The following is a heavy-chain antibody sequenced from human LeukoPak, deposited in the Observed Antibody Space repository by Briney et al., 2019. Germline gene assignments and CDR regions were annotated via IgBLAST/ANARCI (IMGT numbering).Heavy chain of an antibody. CDR3: ARVLPGPGDYCYYYMDV. V-gene: IGHV1-69*13. J-gene: IGHJ6*03. Sequence: ASVKVSCKASGGTFSSFAIIWVRQAPGQGLEWMGGITPIFGTPNYAQKFQGRITITADESTSTAYMEPSSLRSEDTAVYYCARVLPGPGDYCYYYMDVWGKGTTVTVSS. D-gene: IGHD1-14*01. CDR1: GGTFSSFA. CDR2: ITPIFGTP.